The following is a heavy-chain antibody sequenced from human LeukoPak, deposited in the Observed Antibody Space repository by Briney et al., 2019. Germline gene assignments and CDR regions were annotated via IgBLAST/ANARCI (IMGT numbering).Heavy chain of an antibody. V-gene: IGHV3-23*01. CDR2: ISGSGGST. Sequence: GGSLRLSCAASGFTFSSYAMSWVRQAPGKGLEWVSAISGSGGSTYYADSVEGRFTISRDNSKNTLYLQMNSLRAEDTAVYYCAKDHDYGDYYYYYGMDVWGQGTTVTVSS. CDR1: GFTFSSYA. CDR3: AKDHDYGDYYYYYGMDV. J-gene: IGHJ6*02. D-gene: IGHD4-17*01.